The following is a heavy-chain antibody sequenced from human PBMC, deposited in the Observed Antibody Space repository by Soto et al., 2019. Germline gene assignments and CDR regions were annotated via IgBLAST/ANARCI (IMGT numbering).Heavy chain of an antibody. CDR1: GFTFSSYA. Sequence: GGSLRLSCAASGFTFSSYAMSWVRQAPGKGLEWVSAISGSGGSTYYADSVKGRFTISRHNSKNTLYLQMNSLRAEDTAVYYCAKVSGSSGSYSALRYWGQGTLVTVSS. J-gene: IGHJ4*01. V-gene: IGHV3-23*01. D-gene: IGHD1-26*01. CDR2: ISGSGGST. CDR3: AKVSGSSGSYSALRY.